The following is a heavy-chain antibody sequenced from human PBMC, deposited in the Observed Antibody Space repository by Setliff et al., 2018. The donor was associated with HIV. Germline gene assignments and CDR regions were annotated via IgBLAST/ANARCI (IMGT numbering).Heavy chain of an antibody. J-gene: IGHJ4*02. CDR2: IYYSGST. Sequence: SETLSLTCTVSGGSMNSYYWNWIRQPPGKGLEWIGYIYYSGSTNYNPSLKSRVTISLDTSKNQFSLRLTSVTAADTAVYYCVREPPGATAGFDYWGQGTLVTVSS. V-gene: IGHV4-59*01. CDR3: VREPPGATAGFDY. D-gene: IGHD1-26*01. CDR1: GGSMNSYY.